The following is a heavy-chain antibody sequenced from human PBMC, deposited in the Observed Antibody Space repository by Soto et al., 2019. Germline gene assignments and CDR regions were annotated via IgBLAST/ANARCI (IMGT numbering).Heavy chain of an antibody. Sequence: GGSLRLPCAASGFTFSSYAMSWVRQAPGKGLEWVSAISGSGGSTYYADSVKGRFTISRDNSKNTLYLQMNSLRAEDTAVYYCAKASSWNDCYYYYMDVWGKGTTVTVSS. CDR2: ISGSGGST. J-gene: IGHJ6*03. CDR1: GFTFSSYA. V-gene: IGHV3-23*01. D-gene: IGHD1-1*01. CDR3: AKASSWNDCYYYYMDV.